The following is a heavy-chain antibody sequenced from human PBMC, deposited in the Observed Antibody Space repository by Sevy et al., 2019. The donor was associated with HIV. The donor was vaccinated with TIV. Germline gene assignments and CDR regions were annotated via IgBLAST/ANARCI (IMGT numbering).Heavy chain of an antibody. J-gene: IGHJ3*02. CDR1: GFIFSSYS. Sequence: GGSLRLSCAASGFIFSSYSMNWVRQAPGKGLEWVSYINSRSSAIYDADSVKGRFTISRDNGKSSLYLQMNSLRVEDTAVYYCARGDAGPVASDIWGQGTMVTVSS. V-gene: IGHV3-48*01. CDR2: INSRSSAI. CDR3: ARGDAGPVASDI.